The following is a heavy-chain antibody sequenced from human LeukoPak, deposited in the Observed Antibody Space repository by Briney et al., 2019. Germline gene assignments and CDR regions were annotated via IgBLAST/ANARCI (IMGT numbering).Heavy chain of an antibody. D-gene: IGHD3-10*01. Sequence: PGRSLRLSCAASGFTFSSYAMHWVRQAPGKGLQWVAVISYDRSNKYYADSVKGRFTISRDNSKNTLYLQMNSLRAEDTAVYYCARESITMVRGVHRWFDPWGQGTLVTVSS. CDR2: ISYDRSNK. CDR3: ARESITMVRGVHRWFDP. J-gene: IGHJ5*02. V-gene: IGHV3-30*01. CDR1: GFTFSSYA.